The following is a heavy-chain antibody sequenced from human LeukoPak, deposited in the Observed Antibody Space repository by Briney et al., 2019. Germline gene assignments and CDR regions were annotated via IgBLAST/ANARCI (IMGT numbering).Heavy chain of an antibody. Sequence: AASVKVSCKASGGTFSSYAISWVRQAPGQGLEWMGRIIPILGIANYAQKFQGRVTITADKSTSTAYMELSSLRSEDTAVYYCARDKAVTTELTQYFHHWGQGTLVTVSS. CDR3: ARDKAVTTELTQYFHH. D-gene: IGHD4-11*01. CDR1: GGTFSSYA. V-gene: IGHV1-69*04. J-gene: IGHJ1*01. CDR2: IIPILGIA.